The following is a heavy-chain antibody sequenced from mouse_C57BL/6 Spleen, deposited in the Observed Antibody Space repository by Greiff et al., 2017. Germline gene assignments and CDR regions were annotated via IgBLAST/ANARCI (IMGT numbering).Heavy chain of an antibody. CDR2: INYDGSST. CDR1: GFTFSDYY. CDR3: AREVYYDYGYWYFDV. J-gene: IGHJ1*03. V-gene: IGHV5-16*01. Sequence: EVKLVESEGGLVQPGSSMKLSCTASGFTFSDYYMAWVRQVPEKGLEWVANINYDGSSTYYLDSLKSRFIISRDNAKNILYLQMSSLKSEDTATYYCAREVYYDYGYWYFDVWGTGTTVTVSS. D-gene: IGHD2-4*01.